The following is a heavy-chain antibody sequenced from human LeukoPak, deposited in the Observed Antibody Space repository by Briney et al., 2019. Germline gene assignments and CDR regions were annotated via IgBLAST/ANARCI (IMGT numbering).Heavy chain of an antibody. D-gene: IGHD2-2*01. CDR1: GGSISSYY. Sequence: SETLSLTCTVSGGSISSYYWSWIRQPPGKGLEWIGYIYYSGSTNYNPSLKSRVTISVDTSKNQFSLKLSSVTAADTAVYYCARHLIVVVPAAMENTFDYWGQGTLVTVSS. J-gene: IGHJ4*02. CDR3: ARHLIVVVPAAMENTFDY. CDR2: IYYSGST. V-gene: IGHV4-59*08.